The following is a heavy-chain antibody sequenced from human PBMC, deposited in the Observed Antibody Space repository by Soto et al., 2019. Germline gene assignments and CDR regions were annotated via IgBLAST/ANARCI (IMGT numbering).Heavy chain of an antibody. CDR1: GGSISSSSYY. CDR2: IYYSGST. Sequence: SETLSLTCTVSGGSISSSSYYWDWIRQPPGKGLEWIGSIYYSGSTYYNPSLKSRVTISVDTSKNQFSLKLSSVTAADTAVYYCARHPSYYDILTGYYQPPYFDYWGQGTLVTVSS. V-gene: IGHV4-39*01. J-gene: IGHJ4*02. D-gene: IGHD3-9*01. CDR3: ARHPSYYDILTGYYQPPYFDY.